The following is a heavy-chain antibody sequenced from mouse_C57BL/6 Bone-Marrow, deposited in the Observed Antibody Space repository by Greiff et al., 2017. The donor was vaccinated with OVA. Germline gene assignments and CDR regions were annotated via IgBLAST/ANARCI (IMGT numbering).Heavy chain of an antibody. Sequence: VQLQQSGPVLVKPGASVKMSCKASGYTFTDYYMNWVKQSHGKSLEWIGVINPYNGGTSYNQKFKGKATLTVDKSSSTAYMELNSLTSEDSAVYYCARGDGSSYPYYFDYWGQGTTLTVSS. D-gene: IGHD1-1*01. J-gene: IGHJ2*01. CDR1: GYTFTDYY. CDR2: INPYNGGT. CDR3: ARGDGSSYPYYFDY. V-gene: IGHV1-19*01.